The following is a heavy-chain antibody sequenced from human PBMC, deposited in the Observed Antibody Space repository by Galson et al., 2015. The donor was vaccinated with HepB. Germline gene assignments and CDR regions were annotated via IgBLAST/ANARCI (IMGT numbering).Heavy chain of an antibody. CDR3: ARSPTRGYDFWSGYSPMWPMGYYYYYYMDV. D-gene: IGHD3-3*01. Sequence: SVKVSCKASGYTFTSYAMNWVRQAPGQGLEWMGWINTNTGNPTYAQGFTGRFVFSLDTSVSTAYLQISSLKAEDTAVYYCARSPTRGYDFWSGYSPMWPMGYYYYYYMDVWGKGTTVTVSS. CDR1: GYTFTSYA. CDR2: INTNTGNP. J-gene: IGHJ6*03. V-gene: IGHV7-4-1*02.